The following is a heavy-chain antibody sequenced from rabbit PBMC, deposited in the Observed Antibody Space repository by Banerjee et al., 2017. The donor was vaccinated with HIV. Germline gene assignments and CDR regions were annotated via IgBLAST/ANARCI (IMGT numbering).Heavy chain of an antibody. J-gene: IGHJ6*01. CDR1: GFDLSSYYY. CDR3: ARDWGSAWDL. Sequence: QEQLEESGGDLVKPGASLTLTCTASGFDLSSYYYMCWVRQAPGKGLEWIACIYTGSGNTYYTSWAKGRFTISKTSSTTVTLQMTSLTAADTATYFCARDWGSAWDLWGPGTLVTVS. D-gene: IGHD3-1*01. CDR2: IYTGSGNT. V-gene: IGHV1S45*01.